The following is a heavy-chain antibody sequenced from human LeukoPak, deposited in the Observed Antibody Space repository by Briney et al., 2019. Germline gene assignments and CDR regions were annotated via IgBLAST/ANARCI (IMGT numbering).Heavy chain of an antibody. V-gene: IGHV3-48*03. CDR3: ARYIAAAGTKYFDI. D-gene: IGHD6-13*01. J-gene: IGHJ4*02. CDR1: GFTFSSYE. Sequence: GGSLRLSCAASGFTFSSYEMNWVRQAPGKGLEWVSYISSGGSTIHYADSVKGRFTISRDNAKNSLYLQMNSLRAEDTAVYYCARYIAAAGTKYFDIWGQGTLVTVSS. CDR2: ISSGGSTI.